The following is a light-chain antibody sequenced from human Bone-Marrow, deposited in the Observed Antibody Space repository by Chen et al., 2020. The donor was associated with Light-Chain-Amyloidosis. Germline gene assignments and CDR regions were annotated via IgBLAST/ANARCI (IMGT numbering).Light chain of an antibody. CDR2: DTS. J-gene: IGKJ4*01. CDR1: QSVSNY. V-gene: IGKV3-11*01. CDR3: QQRQAWPIT. Sequence: EIVLTQSPATLSLSPGERATLSCRASQSVSNYLAWYQQRPGQAPRLLIYDTSNRAPGIPARFSGRGSGTDFTLTISSLQTEDFAIYYCQQRQAWPITFGGGTNVEIK.